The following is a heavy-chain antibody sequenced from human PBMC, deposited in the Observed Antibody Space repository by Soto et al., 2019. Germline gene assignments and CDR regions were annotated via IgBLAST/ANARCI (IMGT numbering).Heavy chain of an antibody. CDR2: INHSGST. CDR1: GGSFSGYY. Sequence: NPSETLSLTCAVYGGSFSGYYWSWIRQPPGKGLEWIGEINHSGSTNYNPSLKSRVTISVDTSKNQFSLKLSSVTAADTAVYYCARRSYYDFWSGYYHPNGFDYWGQGTLVTVSS. D-gene: IGHD3-3*01. V-gene: IGHV4-34*01. CDR3: ARRSYYDFWSGYYHPNGFDY. J-gene: IGHJ4*02.